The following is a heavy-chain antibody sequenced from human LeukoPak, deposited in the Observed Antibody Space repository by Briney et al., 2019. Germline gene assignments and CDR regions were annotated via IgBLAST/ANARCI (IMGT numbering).Heavy chain of an antibody. Sequence: GGSLRLSCAASGFTFSSYAMSWVRQAPGKGLEWVSGISGSGGSTYYADSVKGRFTISRDNSKNTLYLQMNSLRAEDTAVYYCAKGHTMYYYDSSGYSTYWGQGSLVTVSS. D-gene: IGHD3-22*01. V-gene: IGHV3-23*01. CDR1: GFTFSSYA. J-gene: IGHJ4*02. CDR2: ISGSGGST. CDR3: AKGHTMYYYDSSGYSTY.